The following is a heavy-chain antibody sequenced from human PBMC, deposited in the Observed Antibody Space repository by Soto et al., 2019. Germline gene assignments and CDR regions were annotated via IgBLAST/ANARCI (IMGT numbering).Heavy chain of an antibody. V-gene: IGHV1-18*01. J-gene: IGHJ6*04. Sequence: QVHLVQSRGELKKPGASVKVSCRASGNSFSSYVISWVRQAPGQGLEWMGWISASNGDTNYAQKFQGRVIMTTDTSTNTAYMEVRSLTSDDTAVYYCARRGDSDDYPGKMDVWAKGTTVTVSS. CDR3: ARRGDSDDYPGKMDV. CDR1: GNSFSSYV. D-gene: IGHD4-17*01. CDR2: ISASNGDT.